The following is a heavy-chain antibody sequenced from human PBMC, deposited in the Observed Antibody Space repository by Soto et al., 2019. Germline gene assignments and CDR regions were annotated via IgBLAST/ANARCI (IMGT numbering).Heavy chain of an antibody. J-gene: IGHJ4*02. CDR3: AREGPDYGDVHYFDY. Sequence: QVQLVQSGAEVKKPGSSVKVSCKASGGTFSSYAISWVRQAPGQGLEWMGGIIPIFGTATYAQKFQGRVTIPADEPKSKAYMELSSLRSEDTAVYYCAREGPDYGDVHYFDYWGQGTLVTVSS. CDR1: GGTFSSYA. CDR2: IIPIFGTA. D-gene: IGHD4-17*01. V-gene: IGHV1-69*01.